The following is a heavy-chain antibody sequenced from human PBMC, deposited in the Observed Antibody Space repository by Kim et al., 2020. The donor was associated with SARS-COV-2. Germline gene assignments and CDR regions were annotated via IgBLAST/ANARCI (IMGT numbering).Heavy chain of an antibody. V-gene: IGHV3-15*01. Sequence: GGSLRLSCAASGFTFSNAWMTWVRQAPGNGLEWVGRIKSKTDGGTTDYAAPVKGRFTISRDDSKNTLYLQMNSLKSEDTAVYYCTTTYRGYSGYGLDYWGQGTLVTVSS. CDR2: IKSKTDGGTT. D-gene: IGHD5-12*01. CDR1: GFTFSNAW. CDR3: TTTYRGYSGYGLDY. J-gene: IGHJ4*02.